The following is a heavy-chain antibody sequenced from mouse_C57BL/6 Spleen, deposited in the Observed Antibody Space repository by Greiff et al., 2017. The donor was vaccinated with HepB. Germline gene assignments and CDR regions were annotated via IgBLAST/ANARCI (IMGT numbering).Heavy chain of an antibody. CDR2: IDPENGDT. Sequence: EVQLQQSGAELVRPGASVKLSCTASGFNIKDDYMHWVKQRPEQGLEWIGWIDPENGDTEYASKFQGKATITADTSSNTAYLQLSSLTSEDTAVYYCTTNYYGSSYWFAYWGQRTLVTVSA. CDR3: TTNYYGSSYWFAY. V-gene: IGHV14-4*01. CDR1: GFNIKDDY. J-gene: IGHJ3*01. D-gene: IGHD1-1*01.